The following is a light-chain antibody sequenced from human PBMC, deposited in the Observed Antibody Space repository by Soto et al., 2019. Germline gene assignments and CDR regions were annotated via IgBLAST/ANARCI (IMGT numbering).Light chain of an antibody. CDR3: QQYHTWPVT. CDR1: QGVSSY. V-gene: IGKV3D-11*01. J-gene: IGKJ4*01. CDR2: DAS. Sequence: EIVLTQSPATLSLSPGERATLSCRASQGVSSYLAWYQQKPGQAPRLLIYDASNRATGIPARFSGSGPGTDFTLTISSLEPEDCATYYCQQYHTWPVTFGGGTKVEIK.